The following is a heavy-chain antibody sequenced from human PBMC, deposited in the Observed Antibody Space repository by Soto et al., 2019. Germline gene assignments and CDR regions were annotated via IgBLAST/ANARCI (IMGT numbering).Heavy chain of an antibody. V-gene: IGHV1-69*01. CDR3: ARGSDCSGGSCYIGAIVY. CDR2: IIPIFGTA. J-gene: IGHJ4*02. D-gene: IGHD2-15*01. Sequence: QVQLVQSGAEVKKPGSSVKVSCKASGGTFSSYAISWVRQAPGQGLEWMGGIIPIFGTANYAQKFQGRVTITADESTSTAYMELSSLRSEDTAVYYCARGSDCSGGSCYIGAIVYWGQGTLVTVSS. CDR1: GGTFSSYA.